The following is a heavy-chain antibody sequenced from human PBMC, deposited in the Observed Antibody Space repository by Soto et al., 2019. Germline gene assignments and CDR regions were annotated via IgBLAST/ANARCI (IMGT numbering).Heavy chain of an antibody. V-gene: IGHV4-4*02. CDR1: VGSFTSTNW. D-gene: IGHD1-7*01. CDR2: IYRTGST. J-gene: IGHJ4*02. CDR3: ARRDPGTSVDY. Sequence: QVQLQESGPGLVKPSGTLSLTCAVSVGSFTSTNWWTWVRQPPGQGLEWIGEIYRTGSTNYNPSLTRRATISLDKSENRFALKVTSLTAADTAVYYCARRDPGTSVDYWGQGTLVTVSS.